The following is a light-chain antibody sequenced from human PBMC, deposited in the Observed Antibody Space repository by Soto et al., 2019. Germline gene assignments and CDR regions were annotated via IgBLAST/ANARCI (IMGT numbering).Light chain of an antibody. J-gene: IGKJ4*01. V-gene: IGKV3-20*01. Sequence: EIVLTQSAGTLSLSPGERATLSCRASQSVSSSYLAWYQQKPGQAPRLLIYAASSRATGIPDRFSGSGSGTDFPLTISRLELVVFALYYCQHYGSSPATFGGGTKVDIK. CDR3: QHYGSSPAT. CDR1: QSVSSSY. CDR2: AAS.